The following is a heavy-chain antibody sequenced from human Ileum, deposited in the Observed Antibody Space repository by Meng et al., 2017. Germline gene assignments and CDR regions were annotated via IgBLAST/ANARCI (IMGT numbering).Heavy chain of an antibody. CDR2: IYHSGST. V-gene: IGHV4-38-2*01. D-gene: IGHD3-3*01. CDR1: GYSISSGYY. CDR3: ARVHYDFWSGPYYFAY. Sequence: GSLRLSCAVSGYSISSGYYWGWIRQPPGKGLEWIGSIYHSGSTYYNPSLKSRVTISVDTSKNQFSLKLSSVTAADTAVYYCARVHYDFWSGPYYFAYWGQGTLVTVSS. J-gene: IGHJ4*02.